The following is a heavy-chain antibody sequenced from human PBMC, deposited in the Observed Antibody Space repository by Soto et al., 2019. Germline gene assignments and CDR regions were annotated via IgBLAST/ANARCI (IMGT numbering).Heavy chain of an antibody. CDR2: ISWNSGTI. CDR3: VRSSASQTREGWFDP. CDR1: GFNFDDHA. V-gene: IGHV3-9*01. J-gene: IGHJ5*02. Sequence: PGGSLRLSCAASGFNFDDHAIHWVRQTPWKGLEWVSGISWNSGTINYADSIKGRFTISRDNAKRTLYLQMNNLRPADTAMYFCVRSSASQTREGWFDPWGQGTLIPVSS. D-gene: IGHD1-26*01.